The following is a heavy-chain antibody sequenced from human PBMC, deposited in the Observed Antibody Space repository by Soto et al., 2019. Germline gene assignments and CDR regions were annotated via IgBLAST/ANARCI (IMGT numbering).Heavy chain of an antibody. CDR3: ARDGSGSHRGYYYYVDV. J-gene: IGHJ6*03. CDR2: ISAYNGNT. D-gene: IGHD3-10*01. V-gene: IGHV1-18*01. CDR1: GYTFTSYG. Sequence: ASVKVSCKASGYTFTSYGISWVRQAPGQGLEWMGWISAYNGNTNYAQKLQGRVTMTTDTSTSTAYMELRSLRSDDTAVYYCARDGSGSHRGYYYYVDVWGKGTTVTVSS.